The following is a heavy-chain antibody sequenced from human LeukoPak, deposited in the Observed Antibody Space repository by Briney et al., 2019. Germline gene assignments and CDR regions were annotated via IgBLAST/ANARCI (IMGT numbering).Heavy chain of an antibody. J-gene: IGHJ4*02. CDR1: GYTFTNFG. V-gene: IGHV1-18*04. D-gene: IGHD6-13*01. CDR3: ARDIGATGTLSFFDY. CDR2: ISAYNGNI. Sequence: ASVKVSCKTSGYTFTNFGVSWLRQAPGQGLEWMGWISAYNGNINYAQKLQGRVTMTTDTSTSTAYMELRSLRSDDTAVYYCARDIGATGTLSFFDYWGQETLVTVSS.